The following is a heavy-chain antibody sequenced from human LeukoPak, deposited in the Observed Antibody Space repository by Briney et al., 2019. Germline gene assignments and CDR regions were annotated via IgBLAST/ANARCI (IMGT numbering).Heavy chain of an antibody. Sequence: RPGGSLRLSCVASGFTFSSYAMSWVRQAPGKGLEWVSVISGSAGGTKYADSVKGRFTISRDNSKNTLFLQMNSLRAEDTAVYYGAKPVRRPKQQPVRVIGKWFDRGGQGTVVTVS. CDR2: ISGSAGGT. D-gene: IGHD6-13*01. CDR1: GFTFSSYA. CDR3: AKPVRRPKQQPVRVIGKWFDR. V-gene: IGHV3-23*01. J-gene: IGHJ5*02.